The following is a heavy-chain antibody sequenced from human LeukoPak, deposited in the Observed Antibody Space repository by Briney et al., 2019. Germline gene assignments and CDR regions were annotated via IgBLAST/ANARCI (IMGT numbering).Heavy chain of an antibody. D-gene: IGHD3-3*01. CDR3: ARVAKDYDFRSGSFYYYYGMDV. Sequence: PGGSLRLSCAASGFTFSSYSMNWVRQAPGKGLEWVSYISSSSSTIYYADSVKGRFTISRDNAKNSLYLQMNSLRAEDTAVYYCARVAKDYDFRSGSFYYYYGMDVWGQGTTVTVSS. J-gene: IGHJ6*02. CDR2: ISSSSSTI. CDR1: GFTFSSYS. V-gene: IGHV3-48*01.